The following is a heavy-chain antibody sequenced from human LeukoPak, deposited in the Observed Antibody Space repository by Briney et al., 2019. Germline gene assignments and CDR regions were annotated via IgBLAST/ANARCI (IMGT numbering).Heavy chain of an antibody. D-gene: IGHD3-10*01. J-gene: IGHJ6*02. CDR2: IYSGGST. V-gene: IGHV3-66*01. CDR3: ARVSGTGYCGMDV. CDR1: GFTVSSNY. Sequence: GGSLRLSCAASGFTVSSNYMSWVGQAPGKGLEWVSVIYSGGSTYYADSVKGRFTISRDNSKNTLYLQMNSLRAEDTAVYYCARVSGTGYCGMDVWGQGTTVTVSS.